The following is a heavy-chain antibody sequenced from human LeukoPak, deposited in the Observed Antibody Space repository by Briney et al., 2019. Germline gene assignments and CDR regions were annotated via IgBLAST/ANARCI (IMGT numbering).Heavy chain of an antibody. D-gene: IGHD3-10*01. CDR1: GFIFSSHA. J-gene: IGHJ4*02. CDR2: ISYDGSNK. Sequence: GGSLRLSCAASGFIFSSHAMHWVRQAPGKGLEWVSIISYDGSNKYYADSVKGRFTISRDNSKNTLYLQMNGLRAEDTAVYYCARDREVRAFVPDYWGQGTLVTVSS. V-gene: IGHV3-30-3*01. CDR3: ARDREVRAFVPDY.